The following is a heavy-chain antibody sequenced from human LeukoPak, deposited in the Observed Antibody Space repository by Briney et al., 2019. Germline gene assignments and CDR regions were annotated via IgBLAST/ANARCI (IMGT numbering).Heavy chain of an antibody. V-gene: IGHV1-2*02. J-gene: IGHJ6*03. CDR2: INPNSGGT. D-gene: IGHD3-16*01. Sequence: ASVKVSCKASGYTFTGYYMHWVRQAPGQGLEWMGWINPNSGGTNYAQKFQGRVTMTRDTSISTAYMELSRLRSDDTAVYYCARDSVPDWGTHYYYMDVWGKGTTVTISS. CDR1: GYTFTGYY. CDR3: ARDSVPDWGTHYYYMDV.